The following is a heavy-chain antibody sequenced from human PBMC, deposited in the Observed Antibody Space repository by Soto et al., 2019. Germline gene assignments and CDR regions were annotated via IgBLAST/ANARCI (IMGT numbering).Heavy chain of an antibody. D-gene: IGHD6-25*01. CDR3: ARRPTAADY. V-gene: IGHV3-21*01. CDR2: ISSSSSYI. Sequence: VGSLRVSWAASGFTFSSYSLLWVRQAPGKGLGCVSSISSSSSYIYYADSVKGRFTISRDNAKISLYLQMNSLSAEDTAVYYWARRPTAADYWGLGT. CDR1: GFTFSSYS. J-gene: IGHJ4*01.